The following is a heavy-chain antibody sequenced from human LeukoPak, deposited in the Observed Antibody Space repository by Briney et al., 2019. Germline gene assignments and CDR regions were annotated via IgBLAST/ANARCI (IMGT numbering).Heavy chain of an antibody. CDR2: VNPSGGST. J-gene: IGHJ6*03. CDR3: ARAYSGSYSTYYYYYMDV. Sequence: GASVKVSCDASGYTFTSYYMHWVRQAPGQGLEWMGIVNPSGGSTSYAQQFQGRVTMTRETSTSTIYIALSSLRSEDTAVYYCARAYSGSYSTYYYYYMDVGGKGTTVTVSS. D-gene: IGHD1-26*01. CDR1: GYTFTSYY. V-gene: IGHV1-46*01.